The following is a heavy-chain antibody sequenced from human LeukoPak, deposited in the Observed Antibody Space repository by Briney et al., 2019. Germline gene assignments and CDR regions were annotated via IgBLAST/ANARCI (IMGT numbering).Heavy chain of an antibody. D-gene: IGHD6-13*01. CDR3: ARGPHSSSWPDIPRDY. V-gene: IGHV1-46*01. CDR2: INPSGGST. J-gene: IGHJ4*02. Sequence: ASVKVSCKASGYTLTSYYMHWVRQAPGQGLEWMGIINPSGGSTSYAQKFQGRVTMTRDTSTSTVYMELNSLTSEDTAVYYCARGPHSSSWPDIPRDYWGQGTLVTVSS. CDR1: GYTLTSYY.